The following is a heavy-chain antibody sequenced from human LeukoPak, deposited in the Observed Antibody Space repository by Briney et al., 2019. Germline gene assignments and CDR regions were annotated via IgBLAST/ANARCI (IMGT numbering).Heavy chain of an antibody. CDR2: IYTSGST. CDR3: ARVPGSHQGMYYFDY. D-gene: IGHD1-26*01. V-gene: IGHV4-61*02. Sequence: PSETLSLTCTVSGGSISSGSYYWSWIRQPAGKGLEWIGRIYTSGSTNYNPSLKSRVTISVDTSKNQFSLKLSSVTAADTAVYYCARVPGSHQGMYYFDYWGQGTLVTVSS. J-gene: IGHJ4*02. CDR1: GGSISSGSYY.